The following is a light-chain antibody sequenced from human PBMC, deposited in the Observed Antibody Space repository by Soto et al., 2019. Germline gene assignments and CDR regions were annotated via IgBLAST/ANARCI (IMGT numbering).Light chain of an antibody. J-gene: IGKJ1*01. CDR2: KAS. CDR3: QHYNSYSEA. CDR1: QTISSW. V-gene: IGKV1-5*03. Sequence: IHLPQIPSPLSSSLGDRVTLTCRASQTISSWLAWYQQKPGKAPKLLIYKASTLKSGVPSRFSGSGSGTEFTLTISSLQPDDFATYYCQHYNSYSEAFGQGTKVDIK.